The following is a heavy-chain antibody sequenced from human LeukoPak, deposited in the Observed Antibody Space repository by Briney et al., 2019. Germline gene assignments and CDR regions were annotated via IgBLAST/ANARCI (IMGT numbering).Heavy chain of an antibody. Sequence: GGSLRLSCAASGFTFSSYWMSWVRQAPGKGLEWVANIKQDGSEKYYVDSVKGRFTISRDNAKNSLYLQMNSLRAEDMAVYYCARDPTPVGSGWPYFDYWGQGTLVTVSS. D-gene: IGHD6-19*01. CDR1: GFTFSSYW. V-gene: IGHV3-7*01. CDR2: IKQDGSEK. J-gene: IGHJ4*02. CDR3: ARDPTPVGSGWPYFDY.